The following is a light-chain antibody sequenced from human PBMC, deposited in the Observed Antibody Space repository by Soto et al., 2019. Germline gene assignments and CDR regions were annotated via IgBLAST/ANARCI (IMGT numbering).Light chain of an antibody. CDR3: QQYVSSSLT. CDR1: QSVSSN. J-gene: IGKJ4*01. Sequence: EIVMTQSPATLSVSPGERATLSCRASQSVSSNLAWYQQKPGQAPRLLIYGASSRATGIPDRFSGSGSGTDFTLTISRLEPDDFAVYSCQQYVSSSLTVGGGTKVDI. V-gene: IGKV3-20*01. CDR2: GAS.